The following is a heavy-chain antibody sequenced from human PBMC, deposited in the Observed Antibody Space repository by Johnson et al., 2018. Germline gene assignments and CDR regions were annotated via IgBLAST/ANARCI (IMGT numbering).Heavy chain of an antibody. J-gene: IGHJ3*02. CDR3: ARWLGRYRLQLDAFDI. Sequence: QVQLVESGGGVVQXGRSXRLXCAASGFTFSSYAMHWVRQAPGKGLEWVAVISYDGINKYYADSVQGRLPISRDNSKNTLYLQMKSLRAEDTAVYYWARWLGRYRLQLDAFDIWGQGTMVTVAS. CDR1: GFTFSSYA. V-gene: IGHV3-30-3*01. D-gene: IGHD3-22*01. CDR2: ISYDGINK.